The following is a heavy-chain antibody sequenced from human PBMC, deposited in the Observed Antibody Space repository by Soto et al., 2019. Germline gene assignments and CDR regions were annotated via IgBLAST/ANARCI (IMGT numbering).Heavy chain of an antibody. CDR2: INSGGGTT. CDR3: AREEQHGVVVVAAYYYYMDV. D-gene: IGHD2-15*01. CDR1: GFTFSSYW. J-gene: IGHJ6*03. Sequence: PGGSLRLSCAASGFTFSSYWMHWFRQAPGKGLMWVSRINSGGGTTTYAESVRGRFTISRDNAKNTLYLQMNSLRAEDTAVYYFAREEQHGVVVVAAYYYYMDVWGKGTTVTVSS. V-gene: IGHV3-74*01.